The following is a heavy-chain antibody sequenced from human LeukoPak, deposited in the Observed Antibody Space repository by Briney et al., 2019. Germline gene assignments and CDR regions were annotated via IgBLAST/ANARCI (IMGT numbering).Heavy chain of an antibody. J-gene: IGHJ6*03. CDR2: IYYSGST. CDR1: GGSISRYY. Sequence: PSETLSLTCTVSGGSISRYYWSWIRQPPGKGLEWIGSIYYSGSTYYNPSLKSRVTISVDPSKNQFSLKLSSVTAADTAVYYCARHSGYSYGYAYYYYYMDVWGKGTTVTVSS. D-gene: IGHD5-18*01. CDR3: ARHSGYSYGYAYYYYYMDV. V-gene: IGHV4-39*01.